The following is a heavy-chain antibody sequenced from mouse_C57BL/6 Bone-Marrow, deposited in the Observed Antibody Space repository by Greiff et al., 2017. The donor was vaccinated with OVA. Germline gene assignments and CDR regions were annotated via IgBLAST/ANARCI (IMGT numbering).Heavy chain of an antibody. CDR1: GYTFTSYW. D-gene: IGHD1-1*01. Sequence: VQLKQSGPVLARPGASVKMSCKTSGYTFTSYWMHWVKQRPGQGLEWIGAIYPGNSDTSYNQKFKGKAKLTAVTSASTAYMELSSLTNEDSAVYYCTKGEITTVVEGFDYWGQGTTLTVSS. V-gene: IGHV1-5*01. CDR2: IYPGNSDT. J-gene: IGHJ2*01. CDR3: TKGEITTVVEGFDY.